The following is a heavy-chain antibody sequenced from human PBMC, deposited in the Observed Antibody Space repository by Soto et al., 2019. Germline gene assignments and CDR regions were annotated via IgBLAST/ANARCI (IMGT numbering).Heavy chain of an antibody. D-gene: IGHD6-6*01. J-gene: IGHJ5*02. V-gene: IGHV1-69*13. CDR1: GGTFSSYA. Sequence: SVKVSCQASGGTFSSYAISWVRQAPGQGLEWMGGIIPIFGTSNYAQKFQGRVTITADESTSTAYMELSSLKSEDTAVYYCAKSSVAARPNWLDPWGQGTLVTVS. CDR3: AKSSVAARPNWLDP. CDR2: IIPIFGTS.